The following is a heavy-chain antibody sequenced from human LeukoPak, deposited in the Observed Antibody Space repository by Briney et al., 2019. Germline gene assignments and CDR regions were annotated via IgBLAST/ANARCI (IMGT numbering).Heavy chain of an antibody. CDR2: IIPIFGTA. CDR3: ARDGGYCTNGVCSDYYYYGMDV. Sequence: GASVKVSCKASGGTFSSYAISWVRQAPGQGLEWMGGIIPIFGTANYAQKFQGRVTITADESTSTAYMELSSLRSEDTAVYYCARDGGYCTNGVCSDYYYYGMDVWGQGTTVTVSS. CDR1: GGTFSSYA. D-gene: IGHD2-8*01. J-gene: IGHJ6*02. V-gene: IGHV1-69*13.